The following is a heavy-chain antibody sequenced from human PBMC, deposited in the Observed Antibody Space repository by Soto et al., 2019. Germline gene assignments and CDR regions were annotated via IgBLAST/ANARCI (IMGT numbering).Heavy chain of an antibody. CDR3: ARASRPHMYYYYGMDV. CDR2: MNPNSGNT. V-gene: IGHV1-8*01. Sequence: ASVKVSCKASGYTFTSYDINWVRQATGQGLEWMGWMNPNSGNTGYAQKFQGRVTMTRNTSISTAYMELSSLRSEDTAVYYCARASRPHMYYYYGMDVWGKGTTVTVSS. CDR1: GYTFTSYD. D-gene: IGHD2-21*01. J-gene: IGHJ6*04.